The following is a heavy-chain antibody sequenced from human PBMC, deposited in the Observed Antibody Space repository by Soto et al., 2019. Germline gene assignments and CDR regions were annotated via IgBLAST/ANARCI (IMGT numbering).Heavy chain of an antibody. Sequence: ASVKVSCKASGYTFTSYAMHWVRQAPGQRLEWMGWINAGNGNTKYSQKFQGRVTITRDTSASTAYMELSSLRSEDTAVYYCARGNYDFWSGYFVDDAFDIWGQGTMVTVSS. CDR2: INAGNGNT. D-gene: IGHD3-3*01. CDR1: GYTFTSYA. V-gene: IGHV1-3*01. CDR3: ARGNYDFWSGYFVDDAFDI. J-gene: IGHJ3*02.